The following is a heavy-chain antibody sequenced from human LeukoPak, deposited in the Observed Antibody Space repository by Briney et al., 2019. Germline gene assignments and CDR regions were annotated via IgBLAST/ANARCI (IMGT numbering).Heavy chain of an antibody. CDR2: MNPNNGNT. CDR3: ARLASSSWPLYYYYGMDV. Sequence: ASVKVSCKASGYTFTSYDINWVRQATGQGLEWMGWMNPNNGNTGYAQKFQGRVTMTRSTSISTAYMELSSLRSEDTAVYYCARLASSSWPLYYYYGMDVWGQGTTVTVSS. D-gene: IGHD6-13*01. CDR1: GYTFTSYD. J-gene: IGHJ6*02. V-gene: IGHV1-8*01.